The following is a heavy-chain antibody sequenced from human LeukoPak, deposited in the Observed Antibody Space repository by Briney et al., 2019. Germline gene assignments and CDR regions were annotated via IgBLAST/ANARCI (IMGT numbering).Heavy chain of an antibody. CDR2: ISSSSSYI. V-gene: IGHV3-21*01. J-gene: IGHJ4*02. D-gene: IGHD4-17*01. CDR3: ARDNCGDYIIDY. CDR1: GFTFSSYS. Sequence: PGGSLRLSCAASGFTFSSYSMNWVRQAPGKGLEWVSSISSSSSYIYYADSVKGRFTISRDNAKNSLYLQMNSLRAEDTAVYYCARDNCGDYIIDYWGQGTLVTVSS.